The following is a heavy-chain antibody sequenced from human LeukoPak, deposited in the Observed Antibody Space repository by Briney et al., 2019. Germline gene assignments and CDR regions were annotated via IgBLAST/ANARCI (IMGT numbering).Heavy chain of an antibody. CDR1: GFTFSSYW. J-gene: IGHJ6*02. CDR3: ARGVDV. Sequence: PGGSLRLSCAVSGFTFSSYWMSWVRQAPGKGLEWVAKINQYGTEKYYVDSVKGRFTISRDNAKNSLYLQMNSLRAEDTAVYYCARGVDVWGQGTTVTVS. CDR2: INQYGTEK. V-gene: IGHV3-7*04.